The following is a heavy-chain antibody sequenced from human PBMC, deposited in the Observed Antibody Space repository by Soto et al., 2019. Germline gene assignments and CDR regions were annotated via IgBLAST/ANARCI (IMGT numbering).Heavy chain of an antibody. CDR3: ARGRGSSSWYYYFDY. J-gene: IGHJ4*02. V-gene: IGHV3-7*01. D-gene: IGHD6-13*01. CDR1: GFTFSSYW. CDR2: IKQDGSEK. Sequence: PGGSLRLSCAASGFTFSSYWMSWVRQAPGKGLEWVANIKQDGSEKYYVDSVKGRFTISRDNAKNSLYLQMNSLRAEDTAVYYCARGRGSSSWYYYFDYWGQGNLVTVSS.